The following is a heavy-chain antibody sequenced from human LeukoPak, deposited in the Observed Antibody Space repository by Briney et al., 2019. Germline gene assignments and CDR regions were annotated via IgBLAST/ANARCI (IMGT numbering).Heavy chain of an antibody. CDR1: GYTFTSYY. D-gene: IGHD3-22*01. CDR3: ARDYYDSSGYHYYYMDV. V-gene: IGHV1-46*01. J-gene: IGHJ6*03. Sequence: GASVKVSCKASGYTFTSYYMHWVRQAPGQGLEWMGIINPSRGSTSYAQKFQGRVTMTRDTSTSTVYMELRSLRSDDTAVYYCARDYYDSSGYHYYYMDVWGKGTTVTVSS. CDR2: INPSRGST.